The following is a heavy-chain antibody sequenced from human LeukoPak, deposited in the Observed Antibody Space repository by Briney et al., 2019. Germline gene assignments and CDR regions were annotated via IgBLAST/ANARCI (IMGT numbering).Heavy chain of an antibody. Sequence: GGSLRLSCAASGFTVSSNYMSWVRQAPGKGLEWVSVIYSGGSTYYADSVKGRFTISRHNSKNTLYLQMNSLRAEDTAVYYCASLLGTDYYYGMDVWGQGTTVTVSS. CDR3: ASLLGTDYYYGMDV. CDR2: IYSGGST. D-gene: IGHD2-8*02. J-gene: IGHJ6*02. CDR1: GFTVSSNY. V-gene: IGHV3-53*04.